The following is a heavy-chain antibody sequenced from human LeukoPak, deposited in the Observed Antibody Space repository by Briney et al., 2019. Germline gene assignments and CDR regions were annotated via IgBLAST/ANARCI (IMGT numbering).Heavy chain of an antibody. Sequence: PSETLSLTCTVSGASIRSGDYYWSWIRQPPGKGLERIGYIYDSGSTYYNPSLKSRITISVDTSENRFSLKLSSVTATDTAVYYCARDCSGGSCYGALDIWGQGTMVTVSS. V-gene: IGHV4-30-4*01. D-gene: IGHD2-15*01. J-gene: IGHJ3*02. CDR2: IYDSGST. CDR1: GASIRSGDYY. CDR3: ARDCSGGSCYGALDI.